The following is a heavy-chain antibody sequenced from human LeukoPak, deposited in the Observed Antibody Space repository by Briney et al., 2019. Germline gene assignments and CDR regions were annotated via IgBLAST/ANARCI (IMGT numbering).Heavy chain of an antibody. Sequence: PGGTLRLSCAASGFTFSSYAMNWVRQAPRKGLEWVSAISGSGGSTYYADSVKGRFTISRDNSKNTLYLQMNSLRAEDTAVYYCAKEYVGYKQRGDRSDYWGQGTLVTVSS. J-gene: IGHJ4*02. CDR2: ISGSGGST. CDR3: AKEYVGYKQRGDRSDY. CDR1: GFTFSSYA. D-gene: IGHD5-24*01. V-gene: IGHV3-23*01.